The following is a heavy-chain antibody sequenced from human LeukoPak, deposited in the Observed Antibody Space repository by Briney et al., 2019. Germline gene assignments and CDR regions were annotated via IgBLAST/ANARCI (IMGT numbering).Heavy chain of an antibody. CDR1: GYTFTGYY. J-gene: IGHJ4*02. CDR3: ARDQGFYRSHYYDSSGFFIGDY. D-gene: IGHD3-22*01. Sequence: ASVKVSCKASGYTFTGYYMHWVRQAPGQGLEWMGWINPNSGGTNYAQKFQGRVTMTRDTSISTAYMELSRLRSDDTAVYYCARDQGFYRSHYYDSSGFFIGDYWGQGTLVTVSS. CDR2: INPNSGGT. V-gene: IGHV1-2*02.